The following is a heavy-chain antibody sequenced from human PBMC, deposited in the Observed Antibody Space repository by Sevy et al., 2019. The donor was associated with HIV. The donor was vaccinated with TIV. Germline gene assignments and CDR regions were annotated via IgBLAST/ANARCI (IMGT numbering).Heavy chain of an antibody. CDR3: VKEGGGEGGDH. CDR2: IQYDGSNK. D-gene: IGHD2-21*01. Sequence: GGSLRLSCAASGFRFSSYGMHWVRQAPGKGLEWMSYIQYDGSNKDYADSVKGRFTISRDNSKNTLYLQMNSLRVEDTAVFYCVKEGGGEGGDHWGQGTLVTVSS. V-gene: IGHV3-30*02. CDR1: GFRFSSYG. J-gene: IGHJ4*02.